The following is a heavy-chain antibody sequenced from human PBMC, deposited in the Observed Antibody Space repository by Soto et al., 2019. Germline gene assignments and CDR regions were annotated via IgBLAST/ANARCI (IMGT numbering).Heavy chain of an antibody. D-gene: IGHD6-6*01. J-gene: IGHJ4*02. CDR3: AKSYGSSSLDF. Sequence: GGSLGLSCAASGFTFSSYSMNWVRQAPGKGLEWVSSISSSSYIYYADSVKGRFTISRDNAKNSLYLQMNSLRAEDTAVYYCAKSYGSSSLDFWGQGTLVTVSS. V-gene: IGHV3-21*01. CDR1: GFTFSSYS. CDR2: ISSSSYI.